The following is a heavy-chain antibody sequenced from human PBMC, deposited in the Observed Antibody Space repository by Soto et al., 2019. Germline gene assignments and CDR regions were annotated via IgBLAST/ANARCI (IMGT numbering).Heavy chain of an antibody. Sequence: GGSLRLSCAASGFTFSNAWMSWVRQAPGKGLEWVGRIKSKTDGGTTDYAAPVKGRFTISRDDSKNTLYLQMNSLKTEDTAVYYCTTGPTTGLRLGEFLFYYYYGMDVWGQGTTVTVSS. V-gene: IGHV3-15*01. CDR2: IKSKTDGGTT. CDR1: GFTFSNAW. D-gene: IGHD3-16*01. J-gene: IGHJ6*02. CDR3: TTGPTTGLRLGEFLFYYYYGMDV.